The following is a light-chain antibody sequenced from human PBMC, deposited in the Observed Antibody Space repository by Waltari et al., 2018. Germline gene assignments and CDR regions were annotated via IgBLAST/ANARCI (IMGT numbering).Light chain of an antibody. CDR2: GAS. CDR3: QQYDDWPPEDT. CDR1: QSVSSN. V-gene: IGKV3-15*01. J-gene: IGKJ2*01. Sequence: EIVMTQSPATLSVSPGERVTLSCRASQSVSSNLAWYQQKPGQAPRLLIYGASTRATCIPARFSGSGSGTEFTLTISSLQSEDFAVYYCQQYDDWPPEDTFGQGTKLEIK.